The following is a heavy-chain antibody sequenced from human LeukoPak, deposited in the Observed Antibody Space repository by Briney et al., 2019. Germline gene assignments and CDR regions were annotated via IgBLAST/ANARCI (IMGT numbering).Heavy chain of an antibody. CDR3: AREEVGASLTY. Sequence: GASVKVSCKASGYTFISYGFSWVRQAPGQGLEWMGWISSYNGNTNYAQKFQGRVTMTTDTSTSTAYMELRSLRSDDTAVYYCAREEVGASLTYWGQGTLVTVSS. D-gene: IGHD1-26*01. V-gene: IGHV1-18*01. CDR1: GYTFISYG. J-gene: IGHJ4*02. CDR2: ISSYNGNT.